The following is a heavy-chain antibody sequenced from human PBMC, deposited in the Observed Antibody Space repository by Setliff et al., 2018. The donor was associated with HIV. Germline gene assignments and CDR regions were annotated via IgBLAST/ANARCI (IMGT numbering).Heavy chain of an antibody. Sequence: SETLSLTCAVYGGSFSGHYWSWIRQPPGTGMEWIGEVNHRGSTNYNPSLKSRVTISVDTSKNQFSLKLSSVTAADTAVYYCARDDGSYLDWWGQGTLVTVSS. D-gene: IGHD1-26*01. CDR1: GGSFSGHY. V-gene: IGHV4-34*01. CDR3: ARDDGSYLDW. CDR2: VNHRGST. J-gene: IGHJ4*02.